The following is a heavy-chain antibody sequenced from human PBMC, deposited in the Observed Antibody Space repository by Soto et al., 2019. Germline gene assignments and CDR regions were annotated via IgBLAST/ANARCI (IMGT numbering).Heavy chain of an antibody. Sequence: GGSLRLSCAASGFTVSTDWMYWVRQAPGKGLEWVSVIKSGGNTNYADSVEGRFSISRDNSKNTVYLQMNSLRGEDTAVYYCVRENYYYGMDVCGQGTRVTVSS. CDR3: VRENYYYGMDV. CDR1: GFTVSTDW. V-gene: IGHV3-66*01. J-gene: IGHJ6*02. CDR2: IKSGGNT.